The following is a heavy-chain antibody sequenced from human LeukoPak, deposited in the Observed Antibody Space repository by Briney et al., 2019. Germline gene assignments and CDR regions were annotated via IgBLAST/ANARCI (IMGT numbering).Heavy chain of an antibody. CDR1: GFTFRSYS. CDR3: ARAVMYYDILTGYYIGWFDP. Sequence: GGSLRLSCAASGFTFRSYSMNWVRQAPGKGLEWVSSISSSSSYIYYADSVKGRFTISRDNAKNSLYLQMNSLRAEDTAVYYCARAVMYYDILTGYYIGWFDPWGQGTLVTVSS. CDR2: ISSSSSYI. J-gene: IGHJ5*02. D-gene: IGHD3-9*01. V-gene: IGHV3-21*01.